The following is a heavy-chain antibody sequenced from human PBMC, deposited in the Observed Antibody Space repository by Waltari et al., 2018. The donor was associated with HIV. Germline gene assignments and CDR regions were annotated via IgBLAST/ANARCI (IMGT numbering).Heavy chain of an antibody. CDR2: INHSGST. Sequence: QVQLQQWGAGLLKPSETLSLTCAVHGGSFSGYYWRWIRRPPGKGLEWIGEINHSGSTNYNPSLKSRVTISVDTSKNQFSLKLSSVTAADTAVYYCARRGAYDSSGYTFDYWGQGTLVTVSS. CDR1: GGSFSGYY. V-gene: IGHV4-34*01. J-gene: IGHJ4*02. D-gene: IGHD3-22*01. CDR3: ARRGAYDSSGYTFDY.